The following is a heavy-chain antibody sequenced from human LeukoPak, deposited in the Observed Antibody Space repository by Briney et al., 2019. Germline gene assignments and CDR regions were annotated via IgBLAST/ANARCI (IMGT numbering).Heavy chain of an antibody. CDR3: TRIYQLAYFDS. Sequence: KSGGSLRLSCAASGFTFNNAWMNWVRQAPGKGLEWVGRIGSKTDGGTADYAAPVNGRFTISRDDSKNSLYLQMNSLKTEDTAVYYCTRIYQLAYFDSWGQGTLVTVSS. CDR2: IGSKTDGGTA. V-gene: IGHV3-15*04. J-gene: IGHJ4*02. D-gene: IGHD1-1*01. CDR1: GFTFNNAW.